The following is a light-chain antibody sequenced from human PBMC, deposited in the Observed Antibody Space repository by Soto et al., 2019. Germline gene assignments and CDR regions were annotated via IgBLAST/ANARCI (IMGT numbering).Light chain of an antibody. V-gene: IGKV3-11*01. J-gene: IGKJ4*01. Sequence: ENVLTQSPATLSLSPGERATLSCRASQSVSTNLAWYQQKPGQAPRLLIYDASNRATGIPARFSGSGSGTVFTLTIGSLQPEDFAVYFCHQRSNWPPTFGGGTKVEIK. CDR2: DAS. CDR3: HQRSNWPPT. CDR1: QSVSTN.